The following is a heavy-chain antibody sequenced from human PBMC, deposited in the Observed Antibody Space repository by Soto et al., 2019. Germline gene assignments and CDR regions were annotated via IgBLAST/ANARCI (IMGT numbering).Heavy chain of an antibody. J-gene: IGHJ6*02. V-gene: IGHV1-18*01. Sequence: QVPLVQSGAEVKKPGASVKVSCKASGYTFTSYGITWVRQAPGQGLEWMGWISAYNGNTNYAQKLQGRVTMTTDTSTSTAYMELRSLRSDDTAEYYCASDSPRFLEWLTRTYYDYGMYVWGHGTTVIVSS. D-gene: IGHD3-3*01. CDR2: ISAYNGNT. CDR3: ASDSPRFLEWLTRTYYDYGMYV. CDR1: GYTFTSYG.